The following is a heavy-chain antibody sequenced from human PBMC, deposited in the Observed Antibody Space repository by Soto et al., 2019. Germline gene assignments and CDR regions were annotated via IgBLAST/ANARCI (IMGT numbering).Heavy chain of an antibody. CDR1: GGSFSGYY. Sequence: QVQLQQWGAGLLKPSETLSLTCAVYGGSFSGYYWSWIRQPPGKGLEWIGEINHSGSTNYNPSLKSRVTISVDTSKNQLALKLSSGTAADTAVYYCAREQQLVLGYCGQGTLVTDST. V-gene: IGHV4-34*01. J-gene: IGHJ4*02. CDR2: INHSGST. CDR3: AREQQLVLGY. D-gene: IGHD6-13*01.